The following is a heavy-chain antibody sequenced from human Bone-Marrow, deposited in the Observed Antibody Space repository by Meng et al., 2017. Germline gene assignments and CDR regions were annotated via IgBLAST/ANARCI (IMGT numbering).Heavy chain of an antibody. V-gene: IGHV4-31*03. D-gene: IGHD4-17*01. CDR3: ASLYGDSSVWYLDL. CDR1: GGSISSGNHY. CDR2: IYYSGST. Sequence: QGKLQESGPGLVKPSQTLSLTCTVSGGSISSGNHYWSWIRQHPGKGLEYIGYIYYSGSTYYNPSLKSRVIISVDTSKNQFSLRLNSVTAADTAVYYCASLYGDSSVWYLDLWGRGTLVTVSS. J-gene: IGHJ2*01.